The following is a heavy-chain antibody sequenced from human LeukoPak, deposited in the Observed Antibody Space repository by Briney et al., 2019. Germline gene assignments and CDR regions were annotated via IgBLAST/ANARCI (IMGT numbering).Heavy chain of an antibody. J-gene: IGHJ6*02. D-gene: IGHD2-15*01. Sequence: GGSLRLSCAASGFTFSSYAMSWVRQAPGKGLQWVSAISGSGGSTYYADSVKGRFTISRDNSKNTLYLQMNSLRAEDTAVYYCAKGLGYCSGGSCYKGHYYYYGMDVWGQGTTVTVSS. V-gene: IGHV3-23*01. CDR2: ISGSGGST. CDR1: GFTFSSYA. CDR3: AKGLGYCSGGSCYKGHYYYYGMDV.